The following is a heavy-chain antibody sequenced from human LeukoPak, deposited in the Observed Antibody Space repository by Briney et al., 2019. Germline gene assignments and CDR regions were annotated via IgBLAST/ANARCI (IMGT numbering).Heavy chain of an antibody. J-gene: IGHJ4*02. Sequence: GGSLRLSCAASGFTFSSFWMGWVRQTPGKRLEWVANMNIDGSEKYYADSVKGRFSISRDNARNSVYLQMNSLRVDDTAVYYCARDPRDIAVAGTDNSDYWGQGTLVTVSS. D-gene: IGHD6-19*01. CDR3: ARDPRDIAVAGTDNSDY. V-gene: IGHV3-7*01. CDR1: GFTFSSFW. CDR2: MNIDGSEK.